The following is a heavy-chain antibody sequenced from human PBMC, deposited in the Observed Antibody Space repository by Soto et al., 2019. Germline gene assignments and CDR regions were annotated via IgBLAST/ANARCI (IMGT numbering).Heavy chain of an antibody. J-gene: IGHJ5*02. CDR1: GGSISTYY. CDR3: ARGKIVGP. D-gene: IGHD3-3*01. Sequence: SETLSLTCTVSGGSISTYYWSWIRQPPGKGLEWVGYVHYSGSTTYNPSLKSRVIMSIDTSKNQFSLKLSSVTAADTAVYYCARGKIVGPWGQGTLDTVSS. V-gene: IGHV4-59*01. CDR2: VHYSGST.